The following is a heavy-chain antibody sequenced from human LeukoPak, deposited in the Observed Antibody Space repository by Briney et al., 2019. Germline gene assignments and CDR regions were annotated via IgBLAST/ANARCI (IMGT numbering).Heavy chain of an antibody. CDR1: GGSISRHY. Sequence: SETLSLTCTVSGGSISRHYWSWIRQPPGKGLEWIGEIYHSGSTDYNPSLKSRVTISVDKSKNQFSLKLSSVTAADTAVYYCARSGIQLWSGGFDYWSQGTLVTVSS. V-gene: IGHV4-59*11. D-gene: IGHD5-18*01. J-gene: IGHJ4*02. CDR2: IYHSGST. CDR3: ARSGIQLWSGGFDY.